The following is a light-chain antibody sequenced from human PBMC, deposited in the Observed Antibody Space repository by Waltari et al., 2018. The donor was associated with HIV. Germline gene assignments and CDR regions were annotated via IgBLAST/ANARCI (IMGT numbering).Light chain of an antibody. CDR2: EDN. CDR3: QSYDSTNHVV. J-gene: IGLJ2*01. V-gene: IGLV6-57*02. CDR1: SDSIGTNY. Sequence: NFMLTQPHSVSESPGKTVTISCTGSSDSIGTNYVQSYQQRPGRAPTTVIYEDNRRPSGVPDRFSGSIDSSSNSASLTISGLKTEDEADYYCQSYDSTNHVVFGGGTKLTVL.